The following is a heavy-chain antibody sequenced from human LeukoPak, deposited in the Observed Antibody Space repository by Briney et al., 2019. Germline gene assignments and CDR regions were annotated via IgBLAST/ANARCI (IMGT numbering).Heavy chain of an antibody. J-gene: IGHJ4*02. CDR3: AREEQYNMYFDY. CDR1: GYTLTDKY. V-gene: IGHV1-2*04. D-gene: IGHD1/OR15-1a*01. CDR2: INPNNGDT. Sequence: ASVEVSCKASGYTLTDKYLHWVRQAPGQGLEWMGWINPNNGDTTYAQKFQGWVTMTRDTSISTAYMELSRLTSDDTAVYYCAREEQYNMYFDYWGQGTLVTVSS.